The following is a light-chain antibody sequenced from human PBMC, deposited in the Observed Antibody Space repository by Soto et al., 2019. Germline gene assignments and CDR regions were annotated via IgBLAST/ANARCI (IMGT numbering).Light chain of an antibody. CDR2: AVS. Sequence: QSVLTQPASVSGSPGQSITISCTGTSSDIGLYDYVSWYQQHPGKAPQLIIYAVSNRPSGVSNRFSASKSGNTASLSISGLHAEDAADYYCSSYTSESSYVFGSGTKVTVL. V-gene: IGLV2-14*01. J-gene: IGLJ1*01. CDR1: SSDIGLYDY. CDR3: SSYTSESSYV.